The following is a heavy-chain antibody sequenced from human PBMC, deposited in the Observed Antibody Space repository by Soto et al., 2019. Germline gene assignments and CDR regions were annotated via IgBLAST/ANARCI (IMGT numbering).Heavy chain of an antibody. CDR2: IKSKTDGGKT. CDR3: TTTPQMYHVLVYYYYGMDV. D-gene: IGHD2-2*01. Sequence: GGSLTLSCAASGFTFSNAWMSWVRQPPGKGLEWVGRIKSKTDGGKTDYANPVNGRFTIARDDSNNTLYLHMNNLKTEHTAVYYCTTTPQMYHVLVYYYYGMDVWGQGTTVTVSS. CDR1: GFTFSNAW. J-gene: IGHJ6*02. V-gene: IGHV3-15*01.